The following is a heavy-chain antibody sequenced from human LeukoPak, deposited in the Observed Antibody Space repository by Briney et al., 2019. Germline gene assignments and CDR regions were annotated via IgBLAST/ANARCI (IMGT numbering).Heavy chain of an antibody. CDR3: TTGYYYDSSGYYY. J-gene: IGHJ4*02. CDR2: IKSKTDGGTT. D-gene: IGHD3-22*01. CDR1: GFTFSNAW. Sequence: GGSLRLSCAASGFTFSNAWMSWVRQAPGKGLGWVGHIKSKTDGGTTDYAAPVKGRFTISRDDSKNTLYLQMISLKTEDTAVYYCTTGYYYDSSGYYYWGQGTLVTVSS. V-gene: IGHV3-15*01.